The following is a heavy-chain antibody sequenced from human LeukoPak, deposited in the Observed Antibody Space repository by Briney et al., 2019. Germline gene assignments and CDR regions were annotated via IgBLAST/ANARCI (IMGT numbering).Heavy chain of an antibody. D-gene: IGHD3-10*01. Sequence: RWASVKVSCKVSGYTFTSYYMHWVRQAPGQGLEWMGIINPSGGSTSYAQKFQGRVTMTRDTSTSTVYMELSSLRSEDTAVYYCARAGLMVRGYNSYFDYWGQGTLVTVSS. V-gene: IGHV1-46*01. J-gene: IGHJ4*02. CDR1: GYTFTSYY. CDR2: INPSGGST. CDR3: ARAGLMVRGYNSYFDY.